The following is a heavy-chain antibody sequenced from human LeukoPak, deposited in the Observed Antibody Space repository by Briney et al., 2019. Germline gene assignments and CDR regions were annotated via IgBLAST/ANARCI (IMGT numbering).Heavy chain of an antibody. CDR3: AKDGTTTITFDY. CDR2: ISGSGGSK. J-gene: IGHJ4*02. D-gene: IGHD1-1*01. CDR1: GFTFSSYA. V-gene: IGHV3-23*01. Sequence: GGSLRLSCVASGFTFSSYAMSWVRQAPGKGLEWVSVISGSGGSKYYRDSVKGRFTISRDNSKNTVYLQMNSLRAEDTAVYYCAKDGTTTITFDYWGQGTLVAVSS.